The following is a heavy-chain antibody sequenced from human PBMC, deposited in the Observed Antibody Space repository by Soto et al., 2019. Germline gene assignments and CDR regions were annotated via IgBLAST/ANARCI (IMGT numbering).Heavy chain of an antibody. CDR3: AKDYRDSSGYTEV. CDR2: ISGSGGST. Sequence: GGSLRLSCAASGFTFSSYAMSWVRQAPGKGLEWVSAISGSGGSTYYADSVKGRFTVSRDNSKNTLYLQMNSLRAEDTAVYYCAKDYRDSSGYTEVWGQGTLVTVSS. V-gene: IGHV3-23*01. D-gene: IGHD3-22*01. J-gene: IGHJ4*02. CDR1: GFTFSSYA.